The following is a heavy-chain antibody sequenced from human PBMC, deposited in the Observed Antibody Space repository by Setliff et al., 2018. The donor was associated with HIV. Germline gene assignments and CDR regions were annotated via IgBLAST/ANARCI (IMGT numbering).Heavy chain of an antibody. CDR2: IIPIFGTA. CDR1: GYTFTGYY. D-gene: IGHD2-2*01. J-gene: IGHJ5*02. V-gene: IGHV1-69*06. Sequence: ASVKVSCKASGYTFTGYYMHWVRQAPGQGLEWMGGIIPIFGTANYAQNFQGRLTITADKSTSTTYMELSSLRSEDTAIYYCARDRVPYSSSPSALDPWGQGTQVTVSS. CDR3: ARDRVPYSSSPSALDP.